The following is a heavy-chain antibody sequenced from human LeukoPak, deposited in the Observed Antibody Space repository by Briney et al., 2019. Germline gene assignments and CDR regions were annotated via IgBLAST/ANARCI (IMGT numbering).Heavy chain of an antibody. CDR3: ARGAAVRTSGVFDI. V-gene: IGHV3-33*01. CDR1: GFTFSSYG. CDR2: IWYDGSNK. D-gene: IGHD6-13*01. J-gene: IGHJ3*02. Sequence: GGSLRLSCAASGFTFSSYGMHWVRQAPGKGLEWVAVIWYDGSNKYYADSVKGRFTISRDNSKNTLYLQMNSLRAEDTAVYYCARGAAVRTSGVFDIWGQGTMVTVSS.